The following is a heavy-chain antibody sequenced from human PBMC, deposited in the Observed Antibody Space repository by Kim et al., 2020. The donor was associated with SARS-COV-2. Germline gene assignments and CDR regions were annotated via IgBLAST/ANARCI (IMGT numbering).Heavy chain of an antibody. J-gene: IGHJ3*02. Sequence: ASVKVSCKASGYTFTSYAMNWVRQAPGQGLEWMGWINTNTGNPTYAQGFTGRFVFSLDTSVSTAYLQISSLKAEDTAVYYCARKPHYYDSSGYYALPAFDIWGKGTMVNDSS. CDR3: ARKPHYYDSSGYYALPAFDI. V-gene: IGHV7-4-1*02. CDR2: INTNTGNP. CDR1: GYTFTSYA. D-gene: IGHD3-22*01.